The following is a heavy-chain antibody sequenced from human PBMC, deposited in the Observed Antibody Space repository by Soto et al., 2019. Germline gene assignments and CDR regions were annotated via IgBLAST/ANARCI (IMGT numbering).Heavy chain of an antibody. CDR2: INPSGGST. CDR3: ARDLAKGGGSAGFDY. D-gene: IGHD1-26*01. J-gene: IGHJ4*02. Sequence: ASVKVSCKASGYTFTSYYMHWVRQAPGQGLEWMGIINPSGGSTSYAQKFQGRVTMTWDTSISTAYMALTRLRSDDTAVYYRARDLAKGGGSAGFDYWGQGTLVTVSS. CDR1: GYTFTSYY. V-gene: IGHV1-46*01.